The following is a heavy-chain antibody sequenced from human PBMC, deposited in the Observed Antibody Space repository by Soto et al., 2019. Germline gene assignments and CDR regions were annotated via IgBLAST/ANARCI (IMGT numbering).Heavy chain of an antibody. J-gene: IGHJ4*02. CDR1: GYTLTELS. V-gene: IGHV1-24*01. CDR2: FDPEDGET. CDR3: ATEYYSNDGTRFDY. Sequence: ASVKVSCKVSGYTLTELSMHWVRQAPGKGLEWMGGFDPEDGETIYAQKFQGRVTMTEDTSTDTAYMELSSLRSEDTAVYYCATEYYSNDGTRFDYWGQGTLVTVSS. D-gene: IGHD1-20*01.